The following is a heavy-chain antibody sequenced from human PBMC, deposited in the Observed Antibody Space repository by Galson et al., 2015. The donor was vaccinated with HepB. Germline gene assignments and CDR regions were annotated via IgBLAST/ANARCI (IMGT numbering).Heavy chain of an antibody. V-gene: IGHV3-11*06. D-gene: IGHD3-16*01. CDR2: ISSSSSYT. CDR3: ARDMGGAPGGAPIDY. CDR1: GFTFSDYY. Sequence: SLRLSCAASGFTFSDYYMSWIRQAPGKGLEWVSYISSSSSYTNYADSVKGRFTISRDNAKNSLYLQMNSLRAEDTAVYYCARDMGGAPGGAPIDYWGQGTLVTVSS. J-gene: IGHJ4*02.